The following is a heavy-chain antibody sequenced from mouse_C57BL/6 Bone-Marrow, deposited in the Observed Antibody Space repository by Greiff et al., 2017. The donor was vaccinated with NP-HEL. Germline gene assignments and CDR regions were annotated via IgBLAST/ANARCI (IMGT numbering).Heavy chain of an antibody. CDR1: GYSFTSYY. D-gene: IGHD2-3*01. V-gene: IGHV1-66*01. CDR2: IYPGSGNT. Sequence: QVQLQQSGPELVKPGASVKISCKASGYSFTSYYIHWVKQRPGQGLEWIGWIYPGSGNTKYNEKFKGKATLTADTSSSTAYMQLSSLTSEDSAVYYCARSEDGYYVVYAMDYWGQGTSVTVSS. CDR3: ARSEDGYYVVYAMDY. J-gene: IGHJ4*01.